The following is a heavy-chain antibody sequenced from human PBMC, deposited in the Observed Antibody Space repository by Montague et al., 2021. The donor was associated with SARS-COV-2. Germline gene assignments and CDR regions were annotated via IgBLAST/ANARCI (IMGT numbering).Heavy chain of an antibody. CDR1: GASISSSSNY. Sequence: SETLSLTCTVSGASISSSSNYWGWIRQSPGKGLEWIGSINYGETTYYNPSLKSRLTISVDTSKNQFSLRLMSVTAADSAVYYCARPKHDNSPDRDFDIWGQGTMVTVSS. J-gene: IGHJ3*02. V-gene: IGHV4-39*01. D-gene: IGHD3-22*01. CDR3: ARPKHDNSPDRDFDI. CDR2: INYGETT.